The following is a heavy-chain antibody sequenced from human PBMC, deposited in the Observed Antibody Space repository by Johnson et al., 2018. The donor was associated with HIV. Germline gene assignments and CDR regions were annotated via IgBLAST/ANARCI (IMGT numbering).Heavy chain of an antibody. D-gene: IGHD4-11*01. Sequence: VQLVESGGGLVQPGRSLRLSCAASGFTFSSYGMHWVRQATGKGLEWVSAIGTAGDTYYPGSVKGRFTISRENAKNSLYLQMNSLRAGDTAVYYCVRETRDDAFDIWGQGTMVTVSS. V-gene: IGHV3-13*01. J-gene: IGHJ3*02. CDR1: GFTFSSYG. CDR2: IGTAGDT. CDR3: VRETRDDAFDI.